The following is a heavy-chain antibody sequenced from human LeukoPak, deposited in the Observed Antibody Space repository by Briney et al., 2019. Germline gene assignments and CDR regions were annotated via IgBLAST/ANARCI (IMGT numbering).Heavy chain of an antibody. CDR2: ISGSGTTI. Sequence: PGGSLRLSCAASGFTFSSYAMSWVRQAPGKGLEWVSAISGSGTTIYYADSVKGRFTISRDNARNSLYLQMNSLRAEDTAVYYCAGRFLEWSDVWGQGTLVTVSS. CDR3: AGRFLEWSDV. V-gene: IGHV3-23*01. D-gene: IGHD3-3*01. CDR1: GFTFSSYA. J-gene: IGHJ4*02.